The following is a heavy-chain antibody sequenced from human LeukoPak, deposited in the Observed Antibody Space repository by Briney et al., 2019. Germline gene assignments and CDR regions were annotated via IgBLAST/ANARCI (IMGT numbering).Heavy chain of an antibody. CDR2: IYTSGST. V-gene: IGHV4-4*07. Sequence: SETLSLTCTVSGGSISSYYWSWIRQPAGKGLEWIGHIYTSGSTNYNPSLKSRVTMSVDTSKNQFSLKLSSVTAADTAVYYCARDSSGWLGGYYYYGMDVWGQGTTVTVSS. D-gene: IGHD6-19*01. CDR1: GGSISSYY. CDR3: ARDSSGWLGGYYYYGMDV. J-gene: IGHJ6*02.